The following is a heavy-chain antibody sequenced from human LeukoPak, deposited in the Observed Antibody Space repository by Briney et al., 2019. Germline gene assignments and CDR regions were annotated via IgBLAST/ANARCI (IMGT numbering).Heavy chain of an antibody. CDR1: GGSIRSSY. CDR3: ARVSVSGYGYYYFDY. Sequence: KSSETLSLTCTVSGGSIRSSYWSWIRQPPGKGLEWIGYMYYSGSTKYNPSLKSRVTMSVDTSQNQFSLKLSSVTAADTAVYHCARVSVSGYGYYYFDYWGQGTLVTVSS. D-gene: IGHD5-12*01. CDR2: MYYSGST. V-gene: IGHV4-59*01. J-gene: IGHJ4*02.